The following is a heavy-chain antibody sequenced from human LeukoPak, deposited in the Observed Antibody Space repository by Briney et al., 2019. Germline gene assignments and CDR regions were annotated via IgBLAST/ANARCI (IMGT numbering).Heavy chain of an antibody. CDR3: ARIEAMGDAFDI. CDR2: IFSNDER. Sequence: ESGPTLVNPTETLTLTCTVSGSSLSNARMGVSWIRQPPGKALEWLAHIFSNDERSYSTSLKSRLTISKDTSKSQVVLTMTNMDPVDTATYYCARIEAMGDAFDIWGQGTMVTVSS. V-gene: IGHV2-26*01. CDR1: GSSLSNARMG. D-gene: IGHD5-18*01. J-gene: IGHJ3*02.